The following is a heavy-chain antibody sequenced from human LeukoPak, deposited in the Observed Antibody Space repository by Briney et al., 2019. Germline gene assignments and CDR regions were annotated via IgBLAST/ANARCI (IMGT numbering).Heavy chain of an antibody. J-gene: IGHJ3*02. Sequence: ASVKVSCKASGYTFTSYAMNWVRQAPGQGLEWMGWINTNTGNPTYAQGFTGRFVFSLDTSVSTAYLQISSLKAEDTAVYYCARDYVNGDYPSDAFDIWGQGTMVTVSS. CDR2: INTNTGNP. CDR3: ARDYVNGDYPSDAFDI. CDR1: GYTFTSYA. D-gene: IGHD4-17*01. V-gene: IGHV7-4-1*02.